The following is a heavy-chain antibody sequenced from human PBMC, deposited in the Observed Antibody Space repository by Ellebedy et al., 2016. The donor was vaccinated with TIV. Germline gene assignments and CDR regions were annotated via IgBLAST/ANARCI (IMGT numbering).Heavy chain of an antibody. CDR2: IYIGGNT. J-gene: IGHJ4*02. D-gene: IGHD1-7*01. CDR1: GFTVSNHY. Sequence: PGGSLRLSCAASGFTVSNHYMTWVRQAPGRGLEWISTIYIGGNTYYADPVKGRFTISRDTSNNTLYLQMNNLRAEDTAIYHCAGGDWNYYFDYWGQGTLVIVSS. CDR3: AGGDWNYYFDY. V-gene: IGHV3-53*01.